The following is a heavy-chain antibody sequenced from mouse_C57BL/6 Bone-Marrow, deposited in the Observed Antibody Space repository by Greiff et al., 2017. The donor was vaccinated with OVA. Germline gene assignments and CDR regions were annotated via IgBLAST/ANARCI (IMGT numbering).Heavy chain of an antibody. CDR3: AREDYGSSYWYFDF. CDR2: IYPSDSET. V-gene: IGHV1-61*01. CDR1: GYTFTSYW. J-gene: IGHJ1*03. Sequence: QVQLQQPGAELVRPGSSVKLSCKASGYTFTSYWMAWVKQRPGQGLEWIGNIYPSDSETHYNQKFKDKATLTVDKSSSTAYMQLSSLTSEDSAVYYCAREDYGSSYWYFDFWGTGTTVTVSS. D-gene: IGHD1-1*01.